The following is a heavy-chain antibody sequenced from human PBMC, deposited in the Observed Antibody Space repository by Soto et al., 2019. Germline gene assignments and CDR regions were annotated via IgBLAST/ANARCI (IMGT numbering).Heavy chain of an antibody. J-gene: IGHJ6*02. CDR2: ISGSGGST. V-gene: IGHV3-23*01. CDR3: AKDCSSTSCYYYYYGMDV. D-gene: IGHD2-2*01. Sequence: GGSLRLSCAASGFTFSSYAMSWVRQAPGKGLEWVSAISGSGGSTYYADSVKGRFTISRDNSKNTLYLQMNSLRAEDTAVYYCAKDCSSTSCYYYYYGMDVWGQGTTVTVSS. CDR1: GFTFSSYA.